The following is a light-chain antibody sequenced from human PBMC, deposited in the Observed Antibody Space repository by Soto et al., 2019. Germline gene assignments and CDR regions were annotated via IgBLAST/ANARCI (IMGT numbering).Light chain of an antibody. J-gene: IGKJ1*01. CDR2: GAS. Sequence: EIVLTQSPGTLSLSPGERATLSCRASQSVSSNLLAWYQQKPGQAPRLLIYGASNRATGIPDRFSGSGSGTDFTLTISRLEPEDFAVYYCHQYGSSPGTFGQGTKVAIK. V-gene: IGKV3-20*01. CDR3: HQYGSSPGT. CDR1: QSVSSNL.